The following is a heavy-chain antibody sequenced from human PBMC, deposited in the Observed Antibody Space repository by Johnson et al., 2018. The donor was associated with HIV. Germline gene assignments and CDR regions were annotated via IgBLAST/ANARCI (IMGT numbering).Heavy chain of an antibody. Sequence: QVQLVESGGGVVQPGRSLRLSCAASGFTFSSYAMHWVRQAPGKWLEWVAVISYDGSNKYYADSVKGRFTISRDNSKNTLYLQMNSLRAEDTAVYYCAREGGDGYSPSAFDIWGQGTMVTVSS. CDR3: AREGGDGYSPSAFDI. V-gene: IGHV3-30-3*01. J-gene: IGHJ3*02. CDR1: GFTFSSYA. D-gene: IGHD5-24*01. CDR2: ISYDGSNK.